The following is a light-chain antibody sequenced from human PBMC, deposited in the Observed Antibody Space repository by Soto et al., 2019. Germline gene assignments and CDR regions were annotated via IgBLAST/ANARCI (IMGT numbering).Light chain of an antibody. V-gene: IGKV4-1*01. CDR1: QSVLYSSNNKNY. CDR3: QQCYSIPLT. Sequence: DIVMTQSPDSLAVSLGERATINCKSSQSVLYSSNNKNYLSWYQQKPGQPPKLLIYWASTRESGVPDRFSGSGSGTDFPLTISSLQAEDVAVYYCQQCYSIPLTFGGGTKVEIK. CDR2: WAS. J-gene: IGKJ4*01.